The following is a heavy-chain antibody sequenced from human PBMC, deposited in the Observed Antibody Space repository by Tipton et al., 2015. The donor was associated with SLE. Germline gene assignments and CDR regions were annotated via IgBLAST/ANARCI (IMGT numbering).Heavy chain of an antibody. CDR2: ISGSGGST. J-gene: IGHJ4*02. D-gene: IGHD6-25*01. CDR1: GFTFSSYA. CDR3: VGADYFDY. Sequence: SLRLSCAASGFTFSSYAMSWVRQAPGKGLEWVSAISGSGGSTYYADSVKGRFTISRDNSKNTLYLQMNSLRAKETAVYYCVGADYFDYWGQGTLVTVSS. V-gene: IGHV3-23*01.